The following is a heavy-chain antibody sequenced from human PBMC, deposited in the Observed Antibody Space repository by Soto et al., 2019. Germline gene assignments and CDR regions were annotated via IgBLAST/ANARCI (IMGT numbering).Heavy chain of an antibody. J-gene: IGHJ6*02. Sequence: SVKVSCQASVGTFSSYAISWVRQAPRQGLEWMGWIIPIFGTANYAQKFQGRVTITADKSTSTAYMELSSLRSEDTAVYYCASDGDIVVVQAASLFYYYYGMDVWGQGTTVPVYS. D-gene: IGHD2-2*01. CDR3: ASDGDIVVVQAASLFYYYYGMDV. V-gene: IGHV1-69*06. CDR1: VGTFSSYA. CDR2: IIPIFGTA.